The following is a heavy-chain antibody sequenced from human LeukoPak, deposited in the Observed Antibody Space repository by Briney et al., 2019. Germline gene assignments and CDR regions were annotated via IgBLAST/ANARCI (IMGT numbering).Heavy chain of an antibody. V-gene: IGHV3-23*01. CDR2: ISGSGGNT. CDR3: AKARGSSVYEQFDY. J-gene: IGHJ4*02. D-gene: IGHD5/OR15-5a*01. Sequence: GGSLRLSCAASGFTYSSHAMSWARQAPGKGLEWVSVISGSGGNTYYADSVKGRFTISRDNFKDTLFLQMNSLRADDTAVYYCAKARGSSVYEQFDYWGQGTQVTVSP. CDR1: GFTYSSHA.